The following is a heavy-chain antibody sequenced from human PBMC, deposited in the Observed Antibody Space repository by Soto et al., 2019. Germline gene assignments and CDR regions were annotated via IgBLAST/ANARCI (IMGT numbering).Heavy chain of an antibody. V-gene: IGHV2-5*02. CDR3: ASSPYYGSGSSNFDY. CDR2: IYWDDDK. CDR1: GFSLSTSGVG. Sequence: QITLKESGPTLVKPTQTLTLTCTFSGFSLSTSGVGVGWIRQPPGKALEWLALIYWDDDKRYSPSLKGRTTITKDTSKNQVILTMTNMTPVDTATYYCASSPYYGSGSSNFDYWGQGTLVTVSS. J-gene: IGHJ4*02. D-gene: IGHD3-10*01.